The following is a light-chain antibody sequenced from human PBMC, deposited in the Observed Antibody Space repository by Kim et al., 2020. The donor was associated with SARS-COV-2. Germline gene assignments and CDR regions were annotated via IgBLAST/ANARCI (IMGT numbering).Light chain of an antibody. V-gene: IGLV2-11*01. CDR1: GVGVGRYNY. Sequence: GQSVTNSCTGTGVGVGRYNYVSWYQQHPGRAPNLIIYDVSKRPSGVPDRFSGSKSGNTASLTISGLEADDAADYYCCSYAGSNNLVFGGGTQLTVL. J-gene: IGLJ2*01. CDR3: CSYAGSNNLV. CDR2: DVS.